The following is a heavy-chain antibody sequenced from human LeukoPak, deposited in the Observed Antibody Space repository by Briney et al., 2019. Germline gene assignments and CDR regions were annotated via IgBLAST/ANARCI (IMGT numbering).Heavy chain of an antibody. Sequence: SETLSLTCTVSGGSISNYYWSWIRQPPGKGLEWIGYIHYSGSTNYNPSLKSRVTKSVDTSKNQLSLKLTSMTAADTAVYYCARELGATVVNYGMDVWGQGTTVTVSS. J-gene: IGHJ6*02. V-gene: IGHV4-59*01. CDR3: ARELGATVVNYGMDV. D-gene: IGHD4-23*01. CDR1: GGSISNYY. CDR2: IHYSGST.